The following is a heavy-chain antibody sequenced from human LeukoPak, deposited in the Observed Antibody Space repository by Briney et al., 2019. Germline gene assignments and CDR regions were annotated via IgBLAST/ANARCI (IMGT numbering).Heavy chain of an antibody. CDR2: IYASGSI. D-gene: IGHD2-15*01. V-gene: IGHV4-4*07. CDR3: ARSARFNCFYMDV. J-gene: IGHJ6*03. CDR1: GGSITNFF. Sequence: SETLSLTCSVSGGSITNFFWTWIRQPAGKGLEYIGRIYASGSIDYNPSLKSRVTMSVDTSNNQFSLNLTSVTAADTALYFCARSARFNCFYMDVWGKGTSVTVSS.